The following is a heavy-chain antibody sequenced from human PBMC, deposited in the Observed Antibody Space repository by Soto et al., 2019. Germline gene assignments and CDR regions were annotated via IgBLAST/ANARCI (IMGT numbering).Heavy chain of an antibody. Sequence: PGGSLRLSCAASGFTFSNHAMTWVRQAPGKGLEWVSAISGSGDTTLYADSVKGRFTISRDNSKNTLYLQMNSLRAEDTAVYYCAKSFQEWLPYNWFDPWGQGTLVTVSS. CDR3: AKSFQEWLPYNWFDP. J-gene: IGHJ5*02. CDR2: ISGSGDTT. D-gene: IGHD6-19*01. CDR1: GFTFSNHA. V-gene: IGHV3-23*01.